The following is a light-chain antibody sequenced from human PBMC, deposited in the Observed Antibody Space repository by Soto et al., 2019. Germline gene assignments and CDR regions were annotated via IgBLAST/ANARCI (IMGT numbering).Light chain of an antibody. CDR1: QFIISSY. CDR3: QQYGSSPLT. CDR2: GAS. V-gene: IGKV3-20*01. Sequence: EIVLTQSPGTLSLSPGEGATLSCRASQFIISSYLAWFQQKPGQAPRLLIYGASSRATGIPDRFSGSGSGTDFTLPISRLEPEDSAVYYCQQYGSSPLTFGPGTKVDIK. J-gene: IGKJ3*01.